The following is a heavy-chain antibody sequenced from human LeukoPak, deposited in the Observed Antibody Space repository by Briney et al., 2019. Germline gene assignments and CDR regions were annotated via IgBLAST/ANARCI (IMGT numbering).Heavy chain of an antibody. CDR1: GYTFTSYY. CDR3: ASRVVVVAATVAFDI. V-gene: IGHV1-46*01. Sequence: GASVKVSCKASGYTFTSYYMHWVRQAPGQGLEWMGIINPSGGSTSYAQKFQGRVTMTRDTSTSTVYMELSSLRSEDTAVYYCASRVVVVAATVAFDIWGQGTMVTVSS. D-gene: IGHD2-15*01. J-gene: IGHJ3*02. CDR2: INPSGGST.